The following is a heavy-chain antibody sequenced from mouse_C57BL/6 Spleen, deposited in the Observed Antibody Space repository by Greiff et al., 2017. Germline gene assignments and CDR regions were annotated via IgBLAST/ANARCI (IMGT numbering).Heavy chain of an antibody. CDR2: ISSGGDYI. J-gene: IGHJ3*01. V-gene: IGHV5-9-1*02. CDR3: TSDGYDVWFAY. Sequence: EVHLVESGEGLVKPGGSLKLSCAASGFTFSSYAMSWVRQTPEKRLEWVAYISSGGDYIYYADTVKGRFTISRDNARNTLYLQMSSLKAEETAMYYCTSDGYDVWFAYWGQGTLVTVSA. CDR1: GFTFSSYA. D-gene: IGHD2-2*01.